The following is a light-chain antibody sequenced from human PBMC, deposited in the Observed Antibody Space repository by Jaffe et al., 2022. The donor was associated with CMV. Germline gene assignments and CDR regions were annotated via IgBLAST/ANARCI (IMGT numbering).Light chain of an antibody. V-gene: IGLV1-51*01. CDR1: SSNIGNNY. J-gene: IGLJ3*02. CDR2: ENN. CDR3: GTWDSSLMSGV. Sequence: QSVLTQPPSVSAAPGQKVTISCSGSSSNIGNNYVSWYQQLPGTVPKLLMYENNKRPPGIPDRFSGSKSGTSATLDITGLQTGDEADYYCGTWDSSLMSGVFGGGTKLTVL.